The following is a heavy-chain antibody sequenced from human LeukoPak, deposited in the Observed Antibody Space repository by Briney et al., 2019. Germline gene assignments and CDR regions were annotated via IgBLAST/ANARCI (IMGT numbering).Heavy chain of an antibody. CDR3: ARSGVQWQWLLTYDAFDI. CDR2: ISYDKSNK. J-gene: IGHJ3*02. Sequence: GSLILSCAASGFTFSSYAMHWVRQAPGKGLEWVALISYDKSNKYYADSVKGRFTISRDNSKNTLFVQMNSLRTEDTAVYYCARSGVQWQWLLTYDAFDIWGQGTMVTVSS. D-gene: IGHD6-19*01. V-gene: IGHV3-30-3*01. CDR1: GFTFSSYA.